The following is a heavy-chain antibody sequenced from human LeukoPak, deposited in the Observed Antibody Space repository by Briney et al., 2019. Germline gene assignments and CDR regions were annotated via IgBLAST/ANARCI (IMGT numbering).Heavy chain of an antibody. D-gene: IGHD3-3*01. J-gene: IGHJ6*03. CDR3: ARLTFYDFWSGYGDYYYMDV. CDR2: INPSGGST. Sequence: ASVKVSCKASGYTFTSYYMHWVRQAPGQGLEWMGIINPSGGSTSYAQKFQGRVTMTRDTSTSTVYMELSSLRSDDTAVYYCARLTFYDFWSGYGDYYYMDVWGKGTTVTISS. CDR1: GYTFTSYY. V-gene: IGHV1-46*01.